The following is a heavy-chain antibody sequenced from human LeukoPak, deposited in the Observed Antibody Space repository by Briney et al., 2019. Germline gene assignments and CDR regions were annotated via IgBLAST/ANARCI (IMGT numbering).Heavy chain of an antibody. CDR2: IWYDGSNK. D-gene: IGHD6-6*01. CDR3: AKAWEAARPVYYYYMDV. V-gene: IGHV3-33*06. CDR1: GFTFSSYG. Sequence: PGGSLRLSCAASGFTFSSYGMHWVRQAPGKGLEWVAVIWYDGSNKYYADSVKGRFTISRGNSKNTLYLQMNSLRAEDTAVYYCAKAWEAARPVYYYYMDVWGKGTTVTVSS. J-gene: IGHJ6*03.